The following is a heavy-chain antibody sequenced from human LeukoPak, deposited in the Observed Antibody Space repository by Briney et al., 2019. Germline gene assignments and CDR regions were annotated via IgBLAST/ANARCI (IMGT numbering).Heavy chain of an antibody. V-gene: IGHV4-59*01. J-gene: IGHJ3*02. Sequence: SETLSLTCTVSGGSISSYYWSWIRQPPGKGLEWIGYIYYSGSTNYNPSLKSRVTISVDTSKNQFSLKLSSVTAADTAVYYCARDGRISGYYYYTDAFDIWAKGQWSPSLQ. CDR3: ARDGRISGYYYYTDAFDI. D-gene: IGHD3-22*01. CDR1: GGSISSYY. CDR2: IYYSGST.